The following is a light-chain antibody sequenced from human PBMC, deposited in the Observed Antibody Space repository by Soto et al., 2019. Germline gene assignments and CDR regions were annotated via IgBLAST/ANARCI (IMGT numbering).Light chain of an antibody. V-gene: IGKV1-39*01. CDR1: QSITSY. CDR2: ATS. Sequence: DIELTQSPSSLSASVGDGATITCRASQSITSYLNWYQQKPGTAPKLLIYATSSLHSGVPSRLSASGSGTDFTLTVSSLQPEDFATYYCQQSYIKGTFGQGTKVDI. J-gene: IGKJ1*01. CDR3: QQSYIKGT.